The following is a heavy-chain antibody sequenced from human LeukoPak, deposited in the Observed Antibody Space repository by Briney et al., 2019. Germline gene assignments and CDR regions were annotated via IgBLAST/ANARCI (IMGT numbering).Heavy chain of an antibody. CDR1: GFTFSSYG. CDR3: AKDRGSYYYDSSGSSYDY. V-gene: IGHV3-23*01. CDR2: ISGSGGST. J-gene: IGHJ4*02. D-gene: IGHD3-22*01. Sequence: PGGSLRLSCAASGFTFSSYGMSWVRQAPGKGLEWVSAISGSGGSTYYADSVKGRFTISRDNSKNTLYLQMNSLRAEDTAVYYCAKDRGSYYYDSSGSSYDYWGQGTLVTVSS.